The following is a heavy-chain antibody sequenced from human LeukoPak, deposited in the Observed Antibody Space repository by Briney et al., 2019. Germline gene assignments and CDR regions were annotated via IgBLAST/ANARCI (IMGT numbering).Heavy chain of an antibody. CDR3: ARDGKGRYDFRENDY. J-gene: IGHJ4*02. D-gene: IGHD3-3*01. CDR1: GYNFIICG. CDR2: ISAYNGNT. Sequence: GASVKVSCKASGYNFIICGITWVRQAPGQGLEWMGWISAYNGNTDYAQNLQGRVTMTTDTSTSTAYMELRSLRSDDTAVYYCARDGKGRYDFRENDYWGQGTLVTVSS. V-gene: IGHV1-18*01.